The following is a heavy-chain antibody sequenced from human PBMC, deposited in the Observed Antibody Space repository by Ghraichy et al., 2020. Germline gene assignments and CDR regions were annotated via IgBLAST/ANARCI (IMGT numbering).Heavy chain of an antibody. J-gene: IGHJ4*02. V-gene: IGHV4-34*01. CDR2: INHSGST. CDR3: ARAGMIVVDDRRGTPYYFAY. Sequence: SETLSLTCAVYGGSFSGCCCYWICQRQDPGLGLIWEINHSGSTNYNPSLKSRVTISVDTSKNQFSLKLSSVTAADTAVYYCARAGMIVVDDRRGTPYYFAYAGQGGPVTVPS. D-gene: IGHD3-22*01. CDR1: GGSFSGCC.